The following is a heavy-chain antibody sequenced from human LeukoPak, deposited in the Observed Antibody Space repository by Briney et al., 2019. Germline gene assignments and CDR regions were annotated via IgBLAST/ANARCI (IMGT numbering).Heavy chain of an antibody. CDR1: GYTFTSYG. D-gene: IGHD6-19*01. Sequence: ASVKVSCKASGYTFTSYGISWLRQAPGQGLEWMGGISAYNGNTNYAQKLQGRVTMTTDTSTSTAYMELRSLRSDDTAVYYCARDRRRYSSGRYEGYWGQGTLVTVSS. J-gene: IGHJ4*02. CDR3: ARDRRRYSSGRYEGY. V-gene: IGHV1-18*01. CDR2: ISAYNGNT.